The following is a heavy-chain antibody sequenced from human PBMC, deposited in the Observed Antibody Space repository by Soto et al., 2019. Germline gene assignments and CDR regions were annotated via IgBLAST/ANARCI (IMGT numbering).Heavy chain of an antibody. CDR1: GFTFSSYA. V-gene: IGHV3-23*01. J-gene: IGHJ5*02. CDR3: AKYSLEWELPIASWFDP. D-gene: IGHD1-26*01. Sequence: GALRLSCAASGFTFSSYAMSWFRQAPGKGLEWVSAISGSGGSTYYADSVKGRFTISRDNSKNTLYLQMNSLRAEDTAVYYCAKYSLEWELPIASWFDPWGQGTLVTVSS. CDR2: ISGSGGST.